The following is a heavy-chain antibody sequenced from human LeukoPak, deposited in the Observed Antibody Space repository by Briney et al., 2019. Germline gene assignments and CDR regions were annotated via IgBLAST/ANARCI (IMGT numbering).Heavy chain of an antibody. J-gene: IGHJ4*02. CDR2: IYHTGST. CDR3: ARGALLWFGAKMEYYFDY. V-gene: IGHV4-39*07. CDR1: GGSISTSNYY. Sequence: SETLSLTCTVSGGSISTSNYYWGWIRQPPGKGLEWIGNIYHTGSTYYIPSLKSRVTISVDTSKNQFSLKLTSMTAADTAVYYCARGALLWFGAKMEYYFDYWGQGTLLSVSS. D-gene: IGHD3-10*01.